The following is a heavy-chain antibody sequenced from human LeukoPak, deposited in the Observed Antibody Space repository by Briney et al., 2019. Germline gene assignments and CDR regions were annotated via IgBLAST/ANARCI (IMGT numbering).Heavy chain of an antibody. CDR3: AREGAGILVAPAATYLDY. CDR1: GYTFFTYG. J-gene: IGHJ4*02. V-gene: IGHV1-18*01. D-gene: IGHD2-2*01. Sequence: ASVKVSCKTPGYTFFTYGITWVRQAPGQGLEWMGWIAAHSGKTKYAQKFQGRVTMTTDTSTSTAYMELRSLRSDDTAMYYCAREGAGILVAPAATYLDYWGQGTLLTVSS. CDR2: IAAHSGKT.